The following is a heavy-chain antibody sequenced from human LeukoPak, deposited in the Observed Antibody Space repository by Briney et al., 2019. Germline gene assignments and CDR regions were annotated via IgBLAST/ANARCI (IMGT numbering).Heavy chain of an antibody. D-gene: IGHD6-19*01. Sequence: GGSLRLSCAASGFTFSSYGMHWVRQAPGKGLEWVAVISYDGGNKYYADSVKGRFTISRDNSKNTLYLQMNSLRAEDTAVYYCAKPGIAVADDAFDIWGQGTMVTVSS. V-gene: IGHV3-30*18. J-gene: IGHJ3*02. CDR2: ISYDGGNK. CDR1: GFTFSSYG. CDR3: AKPGIAVADDAFDI.